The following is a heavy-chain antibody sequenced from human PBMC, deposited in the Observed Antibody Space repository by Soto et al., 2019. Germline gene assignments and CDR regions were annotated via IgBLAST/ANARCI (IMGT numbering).Heavy chain of an antibody. CDR3: ARVEAVAGLYNYHGLDV. J-gene: IGHJ6*02. D-gene: IGHD6-19*01. Sequence: QVQLVQSGAEVKKPGSSVKVSCKVSGGTFSNYAIDWVRLAPGHGLEWMGGIVPIFGTTYYTQKFQGRATIIADDSKTTASLEMSSLRTEDTAIYYCARVEAVAGLYNYHGLDVWGQGTAVTVSS. CDR1: GGTFSNYA. CDR2: IVPIFGTT. V-gene: IGHV1-69*12.